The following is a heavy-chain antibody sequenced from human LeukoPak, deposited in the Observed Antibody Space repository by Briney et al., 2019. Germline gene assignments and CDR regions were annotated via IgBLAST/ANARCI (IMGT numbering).Heavy chain of an antibody. Sequence: ASVNVSCKASGYTFTSYSIGWVRQAPGQGLEWMGWISAYSGNTNYAQKLQGRVTMTTDTSTSTAYMELRSLRSDDTAVYYCARDLDYGSGIYYFDYWGQGTLVTVSS. CDR2: ISAYSGNT. D-gene: IGHD3-10*01. CDR1: GYTFTSYS. J-gene: IGHJ4*02. CDR3: ARDLDYGSGIYYFDY. V-gene: IGHV1-18*01.